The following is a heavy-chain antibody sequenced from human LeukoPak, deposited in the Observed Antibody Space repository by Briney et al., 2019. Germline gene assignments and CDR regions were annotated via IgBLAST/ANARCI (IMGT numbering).Heavy chain of an antibody. V-gene: IGHV3-30-3*01. CDR3: ARGHGTYFDY. D-gene: IGHD1-26*01. CDR2: VSSDASNK. J-gene: IGHJ4*02. CDR1: GFTFSNAW. Sequence: GGSLRLSCAASGFTFSNAWMHWVRQAPGKGLEWVAVVSSDASNKYYADSVKGRFTISRDFSKNTLYLQMDSLRPEDTAVYYCARGHGTYFDYWGQGTLVTVSS.